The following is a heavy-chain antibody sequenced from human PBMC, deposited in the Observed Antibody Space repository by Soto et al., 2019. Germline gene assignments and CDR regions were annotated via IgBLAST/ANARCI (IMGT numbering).Heavy chain of an antibody. J-gene: IGHJ4*02. Sequence: PGGSLRLSCAASGFTFSSYAMHWVRQAPGKGLEWVAVISYDGSNKYYADSVKGRFTISRDNSKNTLYLQMNSLRAEDTAVYYCAREWVAAAGTQDYWGQGTLVTVSS. D-gene: IGHD6-13*01. CDR3: AREWVAAAGTQDY. V-gene: IGHV3-30-3*01. CDR1: GFTFSSYA. CDR2: ISYDGSNK.